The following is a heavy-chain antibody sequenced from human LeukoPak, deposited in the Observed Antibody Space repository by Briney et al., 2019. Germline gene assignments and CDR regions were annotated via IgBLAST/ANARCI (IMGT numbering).Heavy chain of an antibody. CDR2: ISAYNGNT. Sequence: GASVKVSCKASGYTFTSYGISWVRQAPGQGLEWMGWISAYNGNTNYAQKLQGRVTMTTDTSTSTAYMELSSLRSEDTAVYYCARDHLKDYGDYVPDYWGQGTLVTVSS. V-gene: IGHV1-18*01. CDR1: GYTFTSYG. J-gene: IGHJ4*02. D-gene: IGHD4-17*01. CDR3: ARDHLKDYGDYVPDY.